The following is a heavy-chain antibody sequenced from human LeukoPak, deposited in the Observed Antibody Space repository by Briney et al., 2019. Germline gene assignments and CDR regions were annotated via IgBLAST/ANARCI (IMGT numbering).Heavy chain of an antibody. V-gene: IGHV4-39*07. J-gene: IGHJ6*03. CDR1: GGSISSSSYY. D-gene: IGHD5-12*01. CDR2: IYYSGST. Sequence: SGTLSLTCTVSGGSISSSSYYWGWIRQPPGKGLEWIGSIYYSGSTYYNPSLKSRVTISVDTSKNQFSLKLSSVTAADTAVYYCARAEWLRLYYYYMDVWGKGTTVTVSS. CDR3: ARAEWLRLYYYYMDV.